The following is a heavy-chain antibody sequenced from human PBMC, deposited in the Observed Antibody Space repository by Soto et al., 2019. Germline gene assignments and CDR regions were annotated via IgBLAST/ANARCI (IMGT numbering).Heavy chain of an antibody. CDR1: GYSFTSYW. J-gene: IGHJ6*02. CDR2: IYPGDSDT. CDR3: ARLQAPFSFVGGGLGGMDV. D-gene: IGHD3-16*01. Sequence: GESLKISCKGSGYSFTSYWIGWVRQMPGKGLEWMGIIYPGDSDTRYSPSSQGQVTISAANSISTAYLQWSNLKASDTAMYYCARLQAPFSFVGGGLGGMDVWSQGTTVTVS. V-gene: IGHV5-51*01.